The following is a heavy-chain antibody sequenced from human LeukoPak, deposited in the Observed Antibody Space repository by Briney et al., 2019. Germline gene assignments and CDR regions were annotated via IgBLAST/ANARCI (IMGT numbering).Heavy chain of an antibody. CDR2: INHSGST. D-gene: IGHD1-26*01. CDR3: ARRVAATDN. V-gene: IGHV4-34*01. J-gene: IGHJ4*02. CDR1: GGSFSGFY. Sequence: SETLSLTCAVYGGSFSGFYWSWLRQPPGKGREWIGEINHSGSTNSNPSLKSPLTISVDPPTSQFSPKLSSVPAADTAVYYCARRVAATDNWGQRTLGTVSS.